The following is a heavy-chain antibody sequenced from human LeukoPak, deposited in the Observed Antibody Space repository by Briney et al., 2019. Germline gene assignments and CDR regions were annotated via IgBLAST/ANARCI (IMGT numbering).Heavy chain of an antibody. CDR1: GGSISSGDYY. CDR2: IYYSGST. D-gene: IGHD2-2*01. J-gene: IGHJ4*02. Sequence: SESLSLTCTVSGGSISSGDYYWSWIRQPPGKGLEWIGYIYYSGSTYYNPSLKSRVTISVDTSKSQFSLKLSSVTAADTAVYYCARGKSSTSFDYWGQGTLVTVSS. V-gene: IGHV4-30-4*01. CDR3: ARGKSSTSFDY.